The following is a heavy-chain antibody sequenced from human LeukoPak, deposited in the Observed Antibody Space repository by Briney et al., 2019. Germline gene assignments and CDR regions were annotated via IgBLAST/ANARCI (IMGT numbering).Heavy chain of an antibody. V-gene: IGHV1-69*13. CDR3: ARLLEGCSSTSCYDY. Sequence: SVKVSCKASGGTFSKNVVSWVRQAPGQGLEWMGGIIPFFDVVSSAQRFQGRVTITADESTSTAYMELSSLRSEDTAVYYCARLLEGCSSTSCYDYWGQGTLVTVSS. D-gene: IGHD2-2*01. J-gene: IGHJ4*02. CDR1: GGTFSKNV. CDR2: IIPFFDVV.